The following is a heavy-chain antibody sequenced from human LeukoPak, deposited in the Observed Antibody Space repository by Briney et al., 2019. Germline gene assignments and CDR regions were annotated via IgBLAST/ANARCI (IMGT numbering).Heavy chain of an antibody. J-gene: IGHJ4*02. V-gene: IGHV1-24*01. CDR2: FDPEDGET. D-gene: IGHD3-3*01. Sequence: ASVKVSCKVSGYTLTELSMHWVRQAPGKGLEWMGGFDPEDGETIYAQKFQGRVTMTEDTSTDTAYMELSSLRSEDTAVYYCATGVLRLLEWLVYFDYWGQGTLVTVSS. CDR3: ATGVLRLLEWLVYFDY. CDR1: GYTLTELS.